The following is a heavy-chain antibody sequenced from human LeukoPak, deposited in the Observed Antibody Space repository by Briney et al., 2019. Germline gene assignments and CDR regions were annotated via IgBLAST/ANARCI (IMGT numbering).Heavy chain of an antibody. CDR2: IWFDGSNK. V-gene: IGHV3-33*01. D-gene: IGHD3-16*01. J-gene: IGHJ4*02. CDR1: GFTFSTYG. Sequence: PGGSLRLSCAASGFTFSTYGMHWVRQAPGKGLEWVAVIWFDGSNKYYSDSVRGRFTISRDNSKSTLYLQMSSLRAEDTAVYYCARAVGPFDYWGQGTLVTVSS. CDR3: ARAVGPFDY.